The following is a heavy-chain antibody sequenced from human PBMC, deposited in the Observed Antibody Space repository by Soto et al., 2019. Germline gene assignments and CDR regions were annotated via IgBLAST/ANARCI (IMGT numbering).Heavy chain of an antibody. D-gene: IGHD6-13*01. CDR3: AKLYSSSWYTEVYYFDY. Sequence: GGSLRLSCAASGFTFSSYAMSWVRQAPGKGLEWVSAISGSGGSTYYADSVKGRFTISRDNSKNTLYLQMNSLRAEDTAVYYCAKLYSSSWYTEVYYFDYWGQGTLVTVSS. CDR1: GFTFSSYA. CDR2: ISGSGGST. J-gene: IGHJ4*02. V-gene: IGHV3-23*01.